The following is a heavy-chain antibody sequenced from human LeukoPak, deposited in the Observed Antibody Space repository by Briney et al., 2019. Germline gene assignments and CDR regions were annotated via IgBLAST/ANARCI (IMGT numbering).Heavy chain of an antibody. J-gene: IGHJ6*03. CDR2: ISAYNGNT. Sequence: ASVKVSCKASGYTFTSFGISWVRQAPGQGPEWMGWISAYNGNTNYAQKLQGRVTMTTDTSTSTAYMELRSLRSDDTAVYYCARDPLPAASIHHYYYYMDVWGKGTTVTVSS. CDR3: ARDPLPAASIHHYYYYMDV. V-gene: IGHV1-18*01. D-gene: IGHD2-2*01. CDR1: GYTFTSFG.